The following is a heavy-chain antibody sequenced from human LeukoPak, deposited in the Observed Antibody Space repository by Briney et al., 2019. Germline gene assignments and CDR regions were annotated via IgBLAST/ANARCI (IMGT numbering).Heavy chain of an antibody. V-gene: IGHV3-66*04. D-gene: IGHD3-22*01. J-gene: IGHJ4*02. CDR1: GITFNNRC. Sequence: PGGSLRLSCAASGITFNNRCMNWVRQAPGKGLEWVSVIYSGGSTYYTDSVKGRFTISRDNSKNTLYLQMNSLRAEDTAVYYCAKQDSSGYYSTSGYFDYWSQGTLATVSS. CDR2: IYSGGST. CDR3: AKQDSSGYYSTSGYFDY.